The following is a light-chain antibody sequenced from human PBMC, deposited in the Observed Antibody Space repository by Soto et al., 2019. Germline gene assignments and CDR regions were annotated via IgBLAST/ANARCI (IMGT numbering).Light chain of an antibody. CDR2: GVT. CDR1: SSDVGGYNY. Sequence: QSALTQPASVSGSPGQSITISCTGTSSDVGGYNYVSWYQQHPGIAPKLLIYGVTNRPSGVSPRFSGSKSGNTASLTISGHQAEDEADYHCSSYTSASTLLYLFGTGTKLTVL. V-gene: IGLV2-14*01. CDR3: SSYTSASTLLYL. J-gene: IGLJ1*01.